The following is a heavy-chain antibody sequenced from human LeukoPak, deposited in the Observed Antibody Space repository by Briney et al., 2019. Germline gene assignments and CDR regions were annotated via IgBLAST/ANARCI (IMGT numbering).Heavy chain of an antibody. J-gene: IGHJ6*03. Sequence: GGTLRLSCAASGFTFSSYGMSWVRQAPGKGLEWVSAINTSGGSTYYADSVKGRFTISRDNSKNTLYLQMNRLRAEDTAIYYCAKNGDRGAYCSGGSCYPYFYYYMDVWGKGTTVTISS. V-gene: IGHV3-23*01. CDR2: INTSGGST. D-gene: IGHD2-15*01. CDR1: GFTFSSYG. CDR3: AKNGDRGAYCSGGSCYPYFYYYMDV.